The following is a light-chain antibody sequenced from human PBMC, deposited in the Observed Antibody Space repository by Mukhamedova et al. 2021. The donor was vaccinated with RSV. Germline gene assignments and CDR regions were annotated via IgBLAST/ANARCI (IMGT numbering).Light chain of an antibody. CDR1: QSVSSSS. Sequence: SCRASQSVSSSSLAWYQQRPGQTPRLLIYGASIRATGIPDRFSGSGSGTDFTLTINRLEPEDFAVYYCHHYGRSPYTFGQGTKLE. J-gene: IGKJ2*01. CDR2: GAS. CDR3: HHYGRSPYT. V-gene: IGKV3-20*01.